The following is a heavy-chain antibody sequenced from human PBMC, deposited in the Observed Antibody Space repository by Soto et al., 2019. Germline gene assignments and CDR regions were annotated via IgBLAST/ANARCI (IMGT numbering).Heavy chain of an antibody. D-gene: IGHD1-1*01. CDR1: GGTFSSYP. J-gene: IGHJ4*02. CDR3: ARPRTTATTKGYDY. V-gene: IGHV1-69*01. Sequence: QVQLVQSGAEVKKPGSSVRVSCKASGGTFSSYPIGWVRQAPGQGLEWMGLIIPIFGTTTYAQRFQGRVTISADESTSTAYMELSSLRYEDTAVYFCARPRTTATTKGYDYWGQGTLVTVSS. CDR2: IIPIFGTT.